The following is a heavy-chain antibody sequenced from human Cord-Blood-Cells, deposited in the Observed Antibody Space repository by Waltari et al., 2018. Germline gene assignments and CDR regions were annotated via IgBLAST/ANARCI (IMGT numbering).Heavy chain of an antibody. Sequence: QVQLVESGGGVVQPGGSLRLSCAASGFTFSSYGLHWVSQAPGKGLGWVAFIRYDGSNKYYADSVKGRFTISRDNSKNTLYLQMNSLRAEDTAVYYCAKGGETYYYGSGSYGMDVWGQGTTVTVSS. V-gene: IGHV3-30*02. CDR1: GFTFSSYG. J-gene: IGHJ6*02. CDR3: AKGGETYYYGSGSYGMDV. CDR2: IRYDGSNK. D-gene: IGHD3-10*01.